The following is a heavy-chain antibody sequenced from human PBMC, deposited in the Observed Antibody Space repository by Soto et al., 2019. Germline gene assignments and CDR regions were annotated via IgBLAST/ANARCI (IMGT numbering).Heavy chain of an antibody. CDR3: ARGGGVGVAGSAAFDM. CDR1: GYPVTAYY. CDR2: INPATGAA. Sequence: QLHLVQSGAVVKKPGASVTVSCSASGYPVTAYYMHWVRQAPGRGLEWMGGINPATGAAKYTQTCQGRVTMTRDTSTSTVFMELSGLTSCDTAVFYCARGGGVGVAGSAAFDMWGQGTLVTVSS. D-gene: IGHD3-3*01. J-gene: IGHJ3*02. V-gene: IGHV1-2*02.